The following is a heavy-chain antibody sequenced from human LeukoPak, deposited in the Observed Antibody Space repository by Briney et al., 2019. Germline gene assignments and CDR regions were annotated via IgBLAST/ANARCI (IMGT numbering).Heavy chain of an antibody. V-gene: IGHV3-15*01. J-gene: IGHJ4*02. CDR1: GFTFSNAW. CDR3: TTVQSIRSGWSRFDY. D-gene: IGHD6-19*01. CDR2: IKSKTDGGTT. Sequence: GGSLRLSCAASGFTFSNAWMSWVRQAPGKGLEWVGRIKSKTDGGTTDYAAPVKGRFTISRDDPKNTLYLQMNSLKTEDTAVYYCTTVQSIRSGWSRFDYWGQGTLVTVSS.